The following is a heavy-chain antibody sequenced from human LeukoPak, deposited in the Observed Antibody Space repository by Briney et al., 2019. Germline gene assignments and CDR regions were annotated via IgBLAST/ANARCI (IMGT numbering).Heavy chain of an antibody. J-gene: IGHJ6*03. Sequence: SETLSLTCAVYGGSFSGYYWSWIRQPPGKGLEWIGEINHSGSTNYNPSLKSRVTISVDTSKNQFSLKLSSVTAADTAVYYCARVRVTGTYYYYYMDVWGKGTTVTVSS. CDR1: GGSFSGYY. CDR2: INHSGST. CDR3: ARVRVTGTYYYYYMDV. D-gene: IGHD1-20*01. V-gene: IGHV4-34*01.